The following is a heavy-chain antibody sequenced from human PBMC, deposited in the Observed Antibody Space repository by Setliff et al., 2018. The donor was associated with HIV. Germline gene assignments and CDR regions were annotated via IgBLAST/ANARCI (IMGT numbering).Heavy chain of an antibody. CDR1: GASISSYY. J-gene: IGHJ3*02. CDR2: IFYSGTT. CDR3: ARESLNLGELSSNPDASDI. D-gene: IGHD3-16*02. V-gene: IGHV4-59*01. Sequence: ETLSLTCTVSGASISSYYWSWIRQPPGKGLEWIGYIFYSGTTNYNPSLMSRVTISLDTPKNQFSLKLNSVIAADTAVYYCARESLNLGELSSNPDASDIWGQGTMVTVSS.